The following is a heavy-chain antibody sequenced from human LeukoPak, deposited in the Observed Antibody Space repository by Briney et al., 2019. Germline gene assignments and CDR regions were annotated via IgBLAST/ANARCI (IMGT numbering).Heavy chain of an antibody. D-gene: IGHD3-10*01. CDR3: AVVRGLIDPFNY. CDR1: EFTFSTYA. V-gene: IGHV3-23*01. CDR2: ISGSGGST. Sequence: PGGSLRLSCAASEFTFSTYAMSWVRQAPGKGLEWVSSISGSGGSTYYAASVKGRFTISRDNSKNTLYLQMNSLRAEDTAVYYCAVVRGLIDPFNYWGQGTLVTVSS. J-gene: IGHJ4*02.